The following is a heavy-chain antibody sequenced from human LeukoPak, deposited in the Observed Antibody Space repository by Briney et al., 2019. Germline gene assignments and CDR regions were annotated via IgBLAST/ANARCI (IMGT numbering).Heavy chain of an antibody. V-gene: IGHV3-66*01. CDR3: ARDQPYGMVRGVISD. CDR2: IYSGGST. J-gene: IGHJ4*02. Sequence: GGSLRLSCAASGFTFSSNYMSWVRQAPGKGLEWVSVIYSGGSTYYADSVKGRFTISRDNSKNTLYLQMNSLRAEDTAVYYCARDQPYGMVRGVISDWGQGTLVTVSS. CDR1: GFTFSSNY. D-gene: IGHD3-10*01.